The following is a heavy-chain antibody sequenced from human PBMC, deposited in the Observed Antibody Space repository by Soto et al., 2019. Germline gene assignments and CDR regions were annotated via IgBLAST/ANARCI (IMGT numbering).Heavy chain of an antibody. CDR3: ARAVQISQRFDH. CDR2: IYYSGST. D-gene: IGHD1-1*01. Sequence: SETLSLTCTVSGGSISSYYWSWIRQPPGKGLEWIGYIYYSGSTNYNPSLKSRVTISVDTSKNQFSLKLSSVTAADTAVYYCARAVQISQRFDHWGQGTLVTVSS. V-gene: IGHV4-59*01. CDR1: GGSISSYY. J-gene: IGHJ4*02.